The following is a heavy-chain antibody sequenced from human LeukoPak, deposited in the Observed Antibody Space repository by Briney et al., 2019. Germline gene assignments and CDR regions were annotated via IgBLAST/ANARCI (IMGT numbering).Heavy chain of an antibody. D-gene: IGHD2-15*01. CDR1: GFTFSSYA. J-gene: IGHJ4*02. V-gene: IGHV3-23*01. CDR2: ISGRGGST. Sequence: TGGSLRLSCAASGFTFSSYAMSWVRQAPGKGLEWVSAISGRGGSTYYADSVKGRFTISRDNSKNTLYLQMNSLRAEDTAVYYCAKPVVVVAAPIDYWGQGTLVTVSS. CDR3: AKPVVVVAAPIDY.